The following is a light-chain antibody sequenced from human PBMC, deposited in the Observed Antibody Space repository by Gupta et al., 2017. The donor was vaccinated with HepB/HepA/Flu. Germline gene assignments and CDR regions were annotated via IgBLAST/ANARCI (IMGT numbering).Light chain of an antibody. J-gene: IGKJ1*01. Sequence: IQMTQSLSSLSASVGDRVTITCRASQSISSSLNWYQQRPGKAPKLLIYDATTLQSGVPSRFSGSGSGTDFSLSIVSLQPEDFVTYYCQQNYRTPKTFGQGTRVEVK. CDR2: DAT. CDR1: QSISSS. V-gene: IGKV1-39*01. CDR3: QQNYRTPKT.